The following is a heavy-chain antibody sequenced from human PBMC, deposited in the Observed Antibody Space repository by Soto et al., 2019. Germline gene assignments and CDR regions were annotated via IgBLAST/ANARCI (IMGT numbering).Heavy chain of an antibody. D-gene: IGHD3-10*01. J-gene: IGHJ4*02. Sequence: EVQLVESGGGLVKPGGSPRLSCAASGFSFSNAWMNWVRQAPGKGLEWVGRIKSIADGGATDYAAPVKGRFTISRDDSENMLYLQMYSLKTEDTAVYYCATGRGSGSGAIDYWGQGTLVTVSS. CDR2: IKSIADGGAT. CDR1: GFSFSNAW. CDR3: ATGRGSGSGAIDY. V-gene: IGHV3-15*07.